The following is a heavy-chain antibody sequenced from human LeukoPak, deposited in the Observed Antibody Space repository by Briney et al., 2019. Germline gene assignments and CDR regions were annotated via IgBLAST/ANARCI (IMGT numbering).Heavy chain of an antibody. D-gene: IGHD6-6*01. Sequence: SETLSLTCTVSGGSISSYYWSWIRQPPGKGLEWIGYIYYSGSTNYNPSLKSRVTISVDTSKNQFSLKLSSVTAADTAVYYCARQEPLEYSSSSSNAFDTWGQGTMVTVSS. CDR2: IYYSGST. CDR3: ARQEPLEYSSSSSNAFDT. V-gene: IGHV4-59*08. CDR1: GGSISSYY. J-gene: IGHJ3*02.